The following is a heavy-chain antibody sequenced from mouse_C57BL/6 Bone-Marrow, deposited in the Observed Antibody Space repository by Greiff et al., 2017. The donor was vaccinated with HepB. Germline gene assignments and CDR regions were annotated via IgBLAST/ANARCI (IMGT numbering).Heavy chain of an antibody. CDR3: ARDEAQALDY. CDR1: GFTFSSYA. V-gene: IGHV5-4*01. J-gene: IGHJ2*01. D-gene: IGHD3-2*02. CDR2: ISDGGSYT. Sequence: EVKLVESGGGLVKPGGSLKLSCAASGFTFSSYAMSWVRQTPEKRLEWVATISDGGSYTYYPDNVKGRFTISRDNAKNNLYLQMSHLKSEDTAMYYCARDEAQALDYWGQGTTLTVSS.